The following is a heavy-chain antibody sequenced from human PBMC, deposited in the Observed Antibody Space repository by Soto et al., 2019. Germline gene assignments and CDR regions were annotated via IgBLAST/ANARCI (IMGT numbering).Heavy chain of an antibody. D-gene: IGHD5-12*01. CDR3: AREEGGGYDHRWFDP. J-gene: IGHJ5*02. V-gene: IGHV4-31*03. CDR1: GGSISSGGYY. Sequence: QVQLQESGPGLVKPSQTLSLTCTVSGGSISSGGYYWSWIRKHPGKGLEWIGYIYYSGSTYYNPSLKSRVTISVDTSKNPVSLKLSSVTAADTAVYYCAREEGGGYDHRWFDPWGQGTLVTVSS. CDR2: IYYSGST.